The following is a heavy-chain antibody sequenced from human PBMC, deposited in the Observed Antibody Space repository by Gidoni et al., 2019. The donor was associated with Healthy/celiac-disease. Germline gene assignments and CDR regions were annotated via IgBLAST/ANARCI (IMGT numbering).Heavy chain of an antibody. CDR1: GGTFSSYA. V-gene: IGHV1-69*09. Sequence: QVQLAQSGAEVKKPGSSVKVSCKASGGTFSSYASSWVRQAPGQGLEWMGRIIPILGIANYAQKFQGRVTITADKSTSTAYMELSSLRSEDTAVYYCARDRNYYGSGSHLDYWGQGTLVTVSS. D-gene: IGHD3-10*01. CDR2: IIPILGIA. J-gene: IGHJ4*02. CDR3: ARDRNYYGSGSHLDY.